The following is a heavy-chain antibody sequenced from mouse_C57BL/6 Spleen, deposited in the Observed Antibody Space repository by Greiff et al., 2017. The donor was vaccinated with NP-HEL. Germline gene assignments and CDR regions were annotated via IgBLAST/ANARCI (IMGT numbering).Heavy chain of an antibody. CDR3: ARYGSSSGWYFDV. J-gene: IGHJ1*03. CDR2: IYPGDGDT. CDR1: GYAFSSYW. D-gene: IGHD1-1*01. Sequence: VKLQESGAELVKPGASVKISCKASGYAFSSYWMNWVKQRPGKGLEWIGQIYPGDGDTNYNGKFKGKATLTADKSSSTAYMPLSSLTSEDSAVYFCARYGSSSGWYFDVWGTGTTVTVSS. V-gene: IGHV1-80*01.